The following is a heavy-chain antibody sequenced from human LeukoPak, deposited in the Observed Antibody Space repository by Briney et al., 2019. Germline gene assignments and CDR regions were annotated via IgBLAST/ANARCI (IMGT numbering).Heavy chain of an antibody. CDR1: GFTFRSYE. J-gene: IGHJ4*02. CDR2: ISSSGSTI. Sequence: TGGSLRLSCAASGFTFRSYEMNWVRQAAGNGLEWVSYISSSGSTIFYADSVKGRFTISRDNAKNSLYLQMNSLRAEDTAVYYCARDLEYTTSSGDYWGQGTLVIVSS. V-gene: IGHV3-48*03. CDR3: ARDLEYTTSSGDY. D-gene: IGHD6-6*01.